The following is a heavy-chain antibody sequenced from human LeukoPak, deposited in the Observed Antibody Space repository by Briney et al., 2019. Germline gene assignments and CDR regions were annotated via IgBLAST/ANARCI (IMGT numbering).Heavy chain of an antibody. Sequence: PGGSLRLSCAASGFTFSDHYMDWVRQAPGKGLEWVSSISSSSSYIYYADSVKGRFTISRDNAKNSLYLQMNSLRAEDTAVYYCARDTVDTAMAQDHNPWGQGTLVTVSS. CDR1: GFTFSDHY. CDR2: ISSSSSYI. CDR3: ARDTVDTAMAQDHNP. D-gene: IGHD5-18*01. J-gene: IGHJ5*02. V-gene: IGHV3-21*01.